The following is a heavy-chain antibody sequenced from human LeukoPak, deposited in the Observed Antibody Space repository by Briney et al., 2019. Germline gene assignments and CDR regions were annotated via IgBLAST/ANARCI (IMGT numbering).Heavy chain of an antibody. D-gene: IGHD6-13*01. CDR3: ARGRVIAAAGPDAFDI. J-gene: IGHJ3*02. CDR1: GYTFTGYY. CDR2: INPNSGGT. V-gene: IGHV1-2*02. Sequence: ASVKVSCKASGYTFTGYYMHWVRQAPGQGLEWMGWINPNSGGTNYAQKFQGRVTMTRDTSISTAYMELSRLRSDDTAVYYCARGRVIAAAGPDAFDIWGQGTMVTVSS.